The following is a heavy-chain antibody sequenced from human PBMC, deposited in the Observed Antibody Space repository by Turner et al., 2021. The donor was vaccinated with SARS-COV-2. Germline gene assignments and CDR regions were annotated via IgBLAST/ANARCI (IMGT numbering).Heavy chain of an antibody. J-gene: IGHJ4*02. CDR3: TTSPAVGY. CDR1: GFTVYNNY. D-gene: IGHD2-2*01. Sequence: EVQLVESGGGLAQPGGSLGLSCAASGFTVYNNYITWVRQAPGKGLEWVSVIYSGGQTYYADSVKGRFTISRHSSKNTLYLQMNSLRPEDTAMYYCTTSPAVGYWGQGTLVTVSS. V-gene: IGHV3-53*04. CDR2: IYSGGQT.